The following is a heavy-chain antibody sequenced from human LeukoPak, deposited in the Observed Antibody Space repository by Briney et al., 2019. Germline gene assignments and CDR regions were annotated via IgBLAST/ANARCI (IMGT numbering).Heavy chain of an antibody. J-gene: IGHJ4*02. V-gene: IGHV1-69*06. CDR2: IIPIFGTA. CDR3: ARDLSMRGVAGTVPIDY. D-gene: IGHD6-19*01. Sequence: SVKVSCKASGGTFSSYAISWVRQAPGQGLEWMGGIIPIFGTANYAQKFQGRVTITGDKSTSTAYMELRSLRSDDTAVYYCARDLSMRGVAGTVPIDYWGQGTLVTVSS. CDR1: GGTFSSYA.